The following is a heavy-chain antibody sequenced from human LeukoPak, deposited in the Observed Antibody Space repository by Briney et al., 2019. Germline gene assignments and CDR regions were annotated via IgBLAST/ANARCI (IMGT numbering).Heavy chain of an antibody. J-gene: IGHJ5*02. D-gene: IGHD3-10*01. Sequence: ASVEVSCKASGYTFTGYYMHWVRQAPGQGLEWMGWINPNSGGTNYAQKFQGRVTMTRDTSISTAYMELSRLRSDDTAVYYCARAGETWFNWFDPWGQGTLVTVSS. V-gene: IGHV1-2*02. CDR1: GYTFTGYY. CDR2: INPNSGGT. CDR3: ARAGETWFNWFDP.